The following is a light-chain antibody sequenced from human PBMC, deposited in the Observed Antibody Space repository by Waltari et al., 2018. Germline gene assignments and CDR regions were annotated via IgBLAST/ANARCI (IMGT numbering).Light chain of an antibody. Sequence: QSALTQPGSVSGSPGQSITISCTGTSSDVGGYNSVSWYQQHPGKAPKLMIYEVSNRPSGVSNRFSGSKSGNTASLTISGLQAEDEADYYCSSYTSSSPVVFGGGTKLTVL. J-gene: IGLJ2*01. V-gene: IGLV2-14*01. CDR1: SSDVGGYNS. CDR2: EVS. CDR3: SSYTSSSPVV.